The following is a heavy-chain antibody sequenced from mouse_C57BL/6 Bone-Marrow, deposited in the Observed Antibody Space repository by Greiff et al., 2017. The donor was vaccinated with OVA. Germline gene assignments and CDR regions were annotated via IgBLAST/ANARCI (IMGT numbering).Heavy chain of an antibody. D-gene: IGHD1-1*01. Sequence: VQLQQSGAELVRPGASVTLSCKASGYTFTDYEMHWVKQTPVHGLEWIGAIDPETGGTAYNQKFQGKAILTADKSSSTAYMELRSLTSEDSAGYYCTREGSTTVGYAMDYWGQGTSVTVSS. V-gene: IGHV1-15*01. J-gene: IGHJ4*01. CDR1: GYTFTDYE. CDR3: TREGSTTVGYAMDY. CDR2: IDPETGGT.